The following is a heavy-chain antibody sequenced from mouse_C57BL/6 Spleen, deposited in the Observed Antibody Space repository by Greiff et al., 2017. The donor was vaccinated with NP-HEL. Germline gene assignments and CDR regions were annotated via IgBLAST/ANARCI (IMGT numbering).Heavy chain of an antibody. CDR2: IYPGSGST. CDR1: GYTFTSYW. V-gene: IGHV1-55*01. J-gene: IGHJ2*01. D-gene: IGHD2-5*01. Sequence: QVQLQQPGAELVKPGASVKMSCKASGYTFTSYWITWVKQRPGQGLEWIGDIYPGSGSTNYNEKFKSNATLTVDTSSSTAYMQLSSLTSEDSAVYYCARGSYYSNYFYWGQGTTLTVSS. CDR3: ARGSYYSNYFY.